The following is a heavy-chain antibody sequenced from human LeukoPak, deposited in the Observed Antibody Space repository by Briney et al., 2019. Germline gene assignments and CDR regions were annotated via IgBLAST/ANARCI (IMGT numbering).Heavy chain of an antibody. CDR3: AREGRNPIFGVVNHNLNDYFDY. D-gene: IGHD3-3*01. J-gene: IGHJ4*02. V-gene: IGHV3-64*01. CDR2: ISSNGGST. Sequence: GGSLRLSCAASGFTFSSYAMHWVRQAPGKGLEYVSAISSNGGSTYYANSVKGRFTISRDNSKNTLYLQMGSLRAEDMAVYYCAREGRNPIFGVVNHNLNDYFDYWGQGTLVTASS. CDR1: GFTFSSYA.